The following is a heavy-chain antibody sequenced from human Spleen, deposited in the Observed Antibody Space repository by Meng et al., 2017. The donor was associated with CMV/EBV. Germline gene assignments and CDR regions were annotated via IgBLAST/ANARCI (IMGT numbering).Heavy chain of an antibody. D-gene: IGHD6-19*01. Sequence: SAYPFSNYRIIWVRQAPGQGLEWMGWISADNGNTNYAQKLQGRVTMTADTSTRTAYMELRSLRSDDTAVYYCARVLSRTVVDTSMYYWGQGTLVTVSS. CDR3: ARVLSRTVVDTSMYY. V-gene: IGHV1-18*04. J-gene: IGHJ4*02. CDR1: AYPFSNYR. CDR2: ISADNGNT.